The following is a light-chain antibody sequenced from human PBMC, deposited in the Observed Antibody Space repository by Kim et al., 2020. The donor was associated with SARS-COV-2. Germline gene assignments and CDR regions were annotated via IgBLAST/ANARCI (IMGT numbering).Light chain of an antibody. CDR1: QSVRSKY. Sequence: PGERATLSCRASQSVRSKYLAWYQQKSGQAPRLLIYGASSRATGIPDRFNGSGSGADFTLTISRLEPEDFAVYFCQQYSSSPLTFGGGTKVDIK. J-gene: IGKJ4*01. V-gene: IGKV3-20*01. CDR2: GAS. CDR3: QQYSSSPLT.